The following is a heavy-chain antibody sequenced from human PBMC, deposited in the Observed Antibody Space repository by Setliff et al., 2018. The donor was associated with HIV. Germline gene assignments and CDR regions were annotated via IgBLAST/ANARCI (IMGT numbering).Heavy chain of an antibody. Sequence: ASVKVSCKASGYTFSTYAMHWVRQAPGQRLEWMGWINAGNGKTKYSQKLQGRVTMTTDTSTTTAYMELRSLRSDDTAVYYCARQYSSGSRLDYWGSGTLVTVSS. CDR2: INAGNGKT. V-gene: IGHV1-3*01. CDR1: GYTFSTYA. CDR3: ARQYSSGSRLDY. D-gene: IGHD6-19*01. J-gene: IGHJ4*02.